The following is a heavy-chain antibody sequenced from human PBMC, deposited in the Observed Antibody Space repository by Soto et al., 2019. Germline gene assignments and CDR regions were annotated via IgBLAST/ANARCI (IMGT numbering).Heavy chain of an antibody. V-gene: IGHV1-3*01. CDR2: INAGNGNT. D-gene: IGHD3-3*01. CDR3: ARDDCWSGYSKVVVDS. J-gene: IGHJ4*02. Sequence: ASVKVSCKASGYTFTSYAMHWVRQAPGQRLEWMGWINAGNGNTKYSQKFQGRVTITRDTSASTAYMELSSLRSEDTAVYYCARDDCWSGYSKVVVDSGGQGTLFTVS. CDR1: GYTFTSYA.